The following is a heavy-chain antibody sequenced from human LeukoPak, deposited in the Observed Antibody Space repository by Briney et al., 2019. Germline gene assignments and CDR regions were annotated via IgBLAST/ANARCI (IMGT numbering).Heavy chain of an antibody. J-gene: IGHJ4*02. CDR3: ARLYQKWLHRLFDY. D-gene: IGHD5-24*01. V-gene: IGHV4-38-2*02. Sequence: SETLSLTCTVSGYSISSGYYWGWIRQPPGKGLEWIGSIYHSGSTSYNPSLKSRVTISVDTSKNQFSLKLSSVTAADTAVYYCARLYQKWLHRLFDYWGQGTLVTVSS. CDR1: GYSISSGYY. CDR2: IYHSGST.